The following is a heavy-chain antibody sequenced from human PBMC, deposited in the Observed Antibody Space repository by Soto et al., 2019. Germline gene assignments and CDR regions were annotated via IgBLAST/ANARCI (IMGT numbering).Heavy chain of an antibody. D-gene: IGHD4-17*01. CDR2: IYHSGST. Sequence: TLSLTCAVXXXSIRSVVYSXSWIRQPPGKGLEGTAYIYHSGSTYYNPSLKSRVTIAVDTSKNQFTPKLSSVTAADPAVYYCARSSDYGDPPLWLDPSRDWGQGTLVTVSS. CDR3: ARSSDYGDPPLWLDPSRD. V-gene: IGHV4-30-2*01. CDR1: XXSIRSVVYS. J-gene: IGHJ4*02.